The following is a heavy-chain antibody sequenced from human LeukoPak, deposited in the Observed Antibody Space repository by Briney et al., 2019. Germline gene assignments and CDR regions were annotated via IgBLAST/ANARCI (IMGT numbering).Heavy chain of an antibody. J-gene: IGHJ6*03. V-gene: IGHV3-7*01. CDR2: IKRDGSEK. Sequence: GGSLRLSCAASGFTFSSYWMSWVRQAPGKGLEWVANIKRDGSEKYYVDSVKGRFTISRDNAKNSLYLQMNSLRAEDTAVYYCARDISSGGDFWSGYFAPYYYYYYMDVWGKGTTVTVSS. CDR1: GFTFSSYW. D-gene: IGHD3-3*01. CDR3: ARDISSGGDFWSGYFAPYYYYYYMDV.